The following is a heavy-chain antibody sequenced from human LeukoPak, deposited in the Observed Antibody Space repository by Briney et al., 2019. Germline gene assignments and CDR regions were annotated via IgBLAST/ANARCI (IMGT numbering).Heavy chain of an antibody. CDR2: ISGGGGTT. CDR3: AKDRTTPFDY. J-gene: IGHJ4*02. D-gene: IGHD2/OR15-2a*01. Sequence: PGGSLRLSCAASGFTFSSYAMSWVRQAPGKGLEWLSSISGGGGTTYYADSVKGRFTISRVTSKNRLYLQMNSLRAEDTAVYYCAKDRTTPFDYWGQGTLVTVSS. CDR1: GFTFSSYA. V-gene: IGHV3-23*01.